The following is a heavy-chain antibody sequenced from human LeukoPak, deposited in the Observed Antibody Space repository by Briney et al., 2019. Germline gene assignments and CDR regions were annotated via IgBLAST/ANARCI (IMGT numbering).Heavy chain of an antibody. V-gene: IGHV5-51*01. Sequence: GESLKISCKASGYSFPIYWIAWVRQMSGKGLEWMGIIYPGDSDTRYSPSFQGQVTISADKSISTAYLQWSSLKASDTAMYYCARRELGTPLTDFDYWGQGTLVTVSS. CDR3: ARRELGTPLTDFDY. D-gene: IGHD7-27*01. J-gene: IGHJ4*02. CDR1: GYSFPIYW. CDR2: IYPGDSDT.